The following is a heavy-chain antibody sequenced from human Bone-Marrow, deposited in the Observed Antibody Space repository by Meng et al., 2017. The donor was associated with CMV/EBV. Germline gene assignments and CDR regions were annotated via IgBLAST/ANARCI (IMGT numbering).Heavy chain of an antibody. D-gene: IGHD6-6*01. V-gene: IGHV2-70D*14. Sequence: SGPTLVKPTQTLTLTCSFSGFSLSTNQIRVSWIRQPPGKALEWLARIDWDDDKSNSTSLKTRLTNSKGTSKNQVVLTMTNMEPVDTATYYCARMTSSSSGFDYWGQGTLVTVSS. CDR2: IDWDDDK. CDR3: ARMTSSSSGFDY. J-gene: IGHJ4*02. CDR1: GFSLSTNQIR.